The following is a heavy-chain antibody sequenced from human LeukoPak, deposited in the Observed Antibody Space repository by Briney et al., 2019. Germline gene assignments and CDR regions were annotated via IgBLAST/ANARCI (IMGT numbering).Heavy chain of an antibody. CDR3: ASPRLGRRYFDY. CDR2: ISSSSSYI. V-gene: IGHV3-21*01. CDR1: GFTFSSYS. D-gene: IGHD1-26*01. J-gene: IGHJ4*02. Sequence: PGGSLRLSCAASGFTFSSYSMNWVHQAPGKGLEWVSSISSSSSYIYYADSVKGRFTISRDNAKNSLYLQMNSLRAEDTAVYYCASPRLGRRYFDYWGQGTLVTVSS.